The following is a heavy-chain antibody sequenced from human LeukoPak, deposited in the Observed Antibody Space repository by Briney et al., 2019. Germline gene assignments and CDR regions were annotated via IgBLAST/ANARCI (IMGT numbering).Heavy chain of an antibody. CDR1: GGTFSSYA. V-gene: IGHV1-69*13. D-gene: IGHD1-26*01. J-gene: IGHJ6*03. Sequence: SSVKVSCKASGGTFSSYAISWVRQAPGQGLEWMGRIIPIFGTANYAQKFQGRVMITADEYTSTAYMELSSLRCEDTAVYYCARGSVFVGAMARYSYYYMDVWGKGTTVTVSS. CDR3: ARGSVFVGAMARYSYYYMDV. CDR2: IIPIFGTA.